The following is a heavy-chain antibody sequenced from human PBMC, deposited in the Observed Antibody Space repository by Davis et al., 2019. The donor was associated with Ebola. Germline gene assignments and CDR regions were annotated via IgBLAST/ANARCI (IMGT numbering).Heavy chain of an antibody. CDR2: IIPIFGTA. D-gene: IGHD2-2*01. CDR3: ARALVPAAIWDWDYGMDV. V-gene: IGHV1-69*06. Sequence: SVKVSCKASGYTFTSYGISWVRQAPGQGLEWMGGIIPIFGTANYAQKFQGRVTITADKSTSTAYMELSSLRSEDTAVYYCARALVPAAIWDWDYGMDVWGQGTTVTVSS. J-gene: IGHJ6*02. CDR1: GYTFTSYG.